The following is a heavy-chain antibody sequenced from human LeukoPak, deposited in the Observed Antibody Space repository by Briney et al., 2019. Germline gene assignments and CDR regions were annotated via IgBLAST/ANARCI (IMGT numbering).Heavy chain of an antibody. D-gene: IGHD3-3*01. CDR2: IYYSGST. Sequence: SETLSLTCTVSGGSISSYYWTWIRQYPGRGLEWIGCIYYSGSTHYNPSLKSRVTISVDTSKNQFSLKLSSVTAADTAVYYCAREVHYDFWSGYEYYFDFRGQGTLVTVSS. CDR3: AREVHYDFWSGYEYYFDF. CDR1: GGSISSYY. V-gene: IGHV4-59*06. J-gene: IGHJ4*02.